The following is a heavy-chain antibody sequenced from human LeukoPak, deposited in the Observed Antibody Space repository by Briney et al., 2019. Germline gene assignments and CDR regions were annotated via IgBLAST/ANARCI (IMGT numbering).Heavy chain of an antibody. V-gene: IGHV3-30*03. CDR2: VTYGEGDK. D-gene: IGHD3-16*01. CDR1: GFTISNNG. J-gene: IGHJ4*02. CDR3: ARSKGALKTWHYYFDY. Sequence: GSLRLPCAVFGFTISNNGMHWVRQGPRKGLEWVGVVTYGEGDKYYADSVKGRFTISRDNSKNTLYLQMNSLRAEDTAVYYCARSKGALKTWHYYFDYWGQGTLVTVSS.